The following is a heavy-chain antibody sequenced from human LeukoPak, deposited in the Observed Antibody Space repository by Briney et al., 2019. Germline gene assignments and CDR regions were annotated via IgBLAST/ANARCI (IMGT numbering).Heavy chain of an antibody. CDR3: AKGTYYYDSSGYPDY. CDR2: IWHDGSNK. J-gene: IGHJ4*02. D-gene: IGHD3-22*01. Sequence: PGGSLRLSCAASGFSFSNYGMHWVRQAPGKGLEGVAVIWHDGSNKYYADSVKGRFTLSRDNSKNTLYLQMNSLGAEDTSVYYCAKGTYYYDSSGYPDYWGQGTLVTVSS. CDR1: GFSFSNYG. V-gene: IGHV3-33*06.